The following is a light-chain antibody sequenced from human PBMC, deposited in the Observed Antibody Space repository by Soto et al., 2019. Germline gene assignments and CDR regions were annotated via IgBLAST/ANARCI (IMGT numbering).Light chain of an antibody. CDR1: QSVLYNFNNKKY. Sequence: DIVMTQSPDSLAVSLGERATINCKSSQSVLYNFNNKKYLAWYQQKPGQPPKLLIYWASTWESGVPDRFSGSGSGTDFTLTIGSLQAEDVAVYYCQQYYSIPITFGQGTRLEIK. J-gene: IGKJ5*01. CDR3: QQYYSIPIT. V-gene: IGKV4-1*01. CDR2: WAS.